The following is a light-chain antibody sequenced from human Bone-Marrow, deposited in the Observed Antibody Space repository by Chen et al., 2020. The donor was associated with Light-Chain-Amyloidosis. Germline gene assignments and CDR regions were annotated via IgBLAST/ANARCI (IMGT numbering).Light chain of an antibody. CDR2: RDT. CDR3: QSADSSGTYEVI. J-gene: IGLJ2*01. CDR1: DLPTKY. Sequence: SYELTQPPSVSVSPGQTARITCSGDDLPTKYAYWYQQKPGQAPVLVIHRDTERPSGISERFSGSSSGTTAPLTISGVQAEEEADYHCQSADSSGTYEVIFGGGTKLTVL. V-gene: IGLV3-25*02.